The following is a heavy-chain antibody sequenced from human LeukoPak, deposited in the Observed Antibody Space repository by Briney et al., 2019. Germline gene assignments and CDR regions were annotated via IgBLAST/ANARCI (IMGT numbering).Heavy chain of an antibody. CDR1: GFTFSSYW. J-gene: IGHJ4*02. Sequence: GGSLRLSCAASGFTFSSYWMHWVRQAPGKELVWVSRINGDGSSTSYADSVKGRFTISRDNAKKTVYLQMNRLRVEDTAVYYCAGGFDYWGQGTLVTVSS. CDR2: INGDGSST. V-gene: IGHV3-74*01. CDR3: AGGFDY.